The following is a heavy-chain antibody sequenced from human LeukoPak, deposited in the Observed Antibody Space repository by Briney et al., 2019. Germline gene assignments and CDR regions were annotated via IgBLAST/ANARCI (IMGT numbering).Heavy chain of an antibody. CDR1: GGTFSSYA. V-gene: IGHV1-69*05. J-gene: IGHJ6*03. CDR2: IIPIFGTA. CDR3: ARAVLYGSGSYYYMDV. D-gene: IGHD3-10*01. Sequence: ASVKVSCKASGGTFSSYAISWVRQAPGQGLEWMGGIIPIFGTANYAQKFQGRVTITTDESTSTAYMELSSLRSEDTAVYYCARAVLYGSGSYYYMDVWGKGTTVTVSS.